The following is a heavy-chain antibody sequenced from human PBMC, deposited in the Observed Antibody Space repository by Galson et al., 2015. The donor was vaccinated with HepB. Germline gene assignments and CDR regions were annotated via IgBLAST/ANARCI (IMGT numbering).Heavy chain of an antibody. CDR2: IKSKVDGGTT. CDR1: GFTFSNAW. D-gene: IGHD6-6*01. J-gene: IGHJ4*02. Sequence: SLRLSCAASGFTFSNAWMSWVRQAPGKGLEWVGRIKSKVDGGTTDYAAPVKGRFTISRDDSKNTLYLQTNSLKIEDTAVYYCITAENSNSLTFHFDYWGQGTLVTVSS. CDR3: ITAENSNSLTFHFDY. V-gene: IGHV3-15*01.